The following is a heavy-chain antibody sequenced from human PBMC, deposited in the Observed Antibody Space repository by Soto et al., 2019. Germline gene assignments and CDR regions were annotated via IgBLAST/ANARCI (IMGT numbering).Heavy chain of an antibody. J-gene: IGHJ4*02. CDR3: AGAPGWLIEN. V-gene: IGHV3-7*04. CDR1: GFTFSTYW. Sequence: EVQLVESGGGLVQPGGSLTLSCAASGFTFSTYWMFWVRQAPGKGLEWVATIKQDGSEKIYVDSVKGRFAISRDNAKNSLHLQMNSLRAEDTAVYFCAGAPGWLIENWGQGTLIPVSS. D-gene: IGHD5-12*01. CDR2: IKQDGSEK.